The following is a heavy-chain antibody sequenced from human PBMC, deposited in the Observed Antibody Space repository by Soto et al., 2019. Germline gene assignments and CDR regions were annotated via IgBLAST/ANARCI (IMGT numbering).Heavy chain of an antibody. CDR3: ATYTRDGYNDEYYFDY. Sequence: EVQLVESGGGLVQPGGSLTLSCAASGFTFSGSAMLWVRQASGKGLEWVGRIRNKTNSHATEYPASVKGRFTISRDDSKNTAYLQMNSLKAEDTAVYYCATYTRDGYNDEYYFDYWGRGTLVTVSS. V-gene: IGHV3-73*02. CDR2: IRNKTNSHAT. J-gene: IGHJ4*02. CDR1: GFTFSGSA. D-gene: IGHD2-21*01.